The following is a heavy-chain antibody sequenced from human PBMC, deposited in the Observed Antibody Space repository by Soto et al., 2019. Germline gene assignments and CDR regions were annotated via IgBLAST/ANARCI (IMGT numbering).Heavy chain of an antibody. CDR1: GFSFSSFA. CDR2: ISDDGASI. Sequence: GGSLRLSCEASGFSFSSFAMNWVRQAPGRGLEWVSYISDDGASIYYADSLKGRFTISRDNAKNSLSLQMNNLRAEDTAVYYCARENTVQAWLHHFDHWGLGTLVTVSS. V-gene: IGHV3-48*03. CDR3: ARENTVQAWLHHFDH. D-gene: IGHD5-18*01. J-gene: IGHJ4*02.